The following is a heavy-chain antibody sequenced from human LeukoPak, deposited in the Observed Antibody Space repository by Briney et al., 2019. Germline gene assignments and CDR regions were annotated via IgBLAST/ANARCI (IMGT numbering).Heavy chain of an antibody. J-gene: IGHJ4*02. V-gene: IGHV3-21*01. CDR3: XXXXYDSSGSPLFDY. CDR1: GFTFSSYS. D-gene: IGHD3-22*01. Sequence: RPGGSLRLSCAASGFTFSSYSMTWVRQAPGKGLEWVSSISSSSSYIYYADSVKGRFTISRDNAKNSLYLQMNSLRAEHTAVYYXXXXXYDSSGSPLFDYWGQGTLVTVSS. CDR2: ISSSSSYI.